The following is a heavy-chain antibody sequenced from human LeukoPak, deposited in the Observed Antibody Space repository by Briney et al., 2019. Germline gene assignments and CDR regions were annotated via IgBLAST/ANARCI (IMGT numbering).Heavy chain of an antibody. CDR2: IKEDGSER. J-gene: IGHJ4*02. CDR1: AFIFSGHW. CDR3: ARGYDSSLDY. V-gene: IGHV3-7*03. D-gene: IGHD3-22*01. Sequence: GGSLRLSCEGSAFIFSGHWMNWVRQTPGKGLEWVASIKEDGSERQYVDSVKGRFSISRDNTKGSLFLQMNSLRAEDTAVYYCARGYDSSLDYWGQGTLVTVSS.